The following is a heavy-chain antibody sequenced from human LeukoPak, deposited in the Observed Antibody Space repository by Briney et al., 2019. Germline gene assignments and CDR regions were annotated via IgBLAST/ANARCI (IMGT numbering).Heavy chain of an antibody. Sequence: GGSLGLSCAASGFTVSSNYMSWVRQAPGKGLEWVSVIYSDGRTYYADSVKGRFTISRDNSKNTLYLETNSLRAEDTAVYYCAKAXGWYGXGYFDLWGRGXLXXXSS. CDR2: IYSDGRT. CDR3: AKAXGWYGXGYFDL. D-gene: IGHD6-19*01. CDR1: GFTVSSNY. V-gene: IGHV3-53*01. J-gene: IGHJ2*01.